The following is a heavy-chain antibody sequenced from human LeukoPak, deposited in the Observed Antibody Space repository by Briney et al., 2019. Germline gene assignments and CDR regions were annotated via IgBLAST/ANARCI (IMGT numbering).Heavy chain of an antibody. Sequence: GASVKVSCKASGYTFTSYGISWVRQGPGQGLEWMGWISAYNGNTNYAQKLQGRVTMTTDTSTSTAYMELRSLRSDDTAVYYCAKDPKVCSYGRTDWFDPWGQGTLVTVSS. V-gene: IGHV1-18*01. CDR3: AKDPKVCSYGRTDWFDP. J-gene: IGHJ5*02. D-gene: IGHD5-18*01. CDR2: ISAYNGNT. CDR1: GYTFTSYG.